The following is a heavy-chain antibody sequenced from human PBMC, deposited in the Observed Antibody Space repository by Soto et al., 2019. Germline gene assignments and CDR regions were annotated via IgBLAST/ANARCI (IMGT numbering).Heavy chain of an antibody. V-gene: IGHV3-49*03. J-gene: IGHJ6*04. D-gene: IGHD2-15*01. CDR3: TREDIVVVVAVPVPHV. CDR2: IRSKAYGGTT. Sequence: GGSLRLSCTASGFTFGDYAMSWFRQAPGKGLEWVGFIRSKAYGGTTEYAASVKGRFTISRDDSKSIAYLQMNSLKTEDTAVYYCTREDIVVVVAVPVPHVWGKGTTVTVSS. CDR1: GFTFGDYA.